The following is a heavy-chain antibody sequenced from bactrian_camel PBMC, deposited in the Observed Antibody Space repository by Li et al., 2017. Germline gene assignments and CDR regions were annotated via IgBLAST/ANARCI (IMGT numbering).Heavy chain of an antibody. D-gene: IGHD6*01. V-gene: IGHV3S63*01. J-gene: IGHJ4*01. Sequence: HVQLVESGGGSVQAGETLTLSCTASTRSVDNSDIAWYRQAPGKGCEMVSIFGYDGRLQYANSVKGRFTISRDHAENTVYLQMNSLKSDDTAMYFCAADSSSWYHYYYWGRGTQVTVS. CDR2: FGYDGRL. CDR1: TRSVDNSD. CDR3: AADSSSWYHYYY.